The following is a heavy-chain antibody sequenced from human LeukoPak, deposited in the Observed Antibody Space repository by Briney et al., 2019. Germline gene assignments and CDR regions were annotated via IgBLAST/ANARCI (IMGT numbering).Heavy chain of an antibody. CDR3: ARGLDFSNAFDI. J-gene: IGHJ3*02. V-gene: IGHV4-31*03. CDR1: GGSISSGGYY. Sequence: PSQTLSLTCTVSGGSISSGGYYWSWIRQHPGKGLEWIGYIYYSGSTYYNPSLKSRVTISVDTSKNQFSLKLSSVTAADTAVYYCARGLDFSNAFDIWGQGTMVTVSS. CDR2: IYYSGST. D-gene: IGHD3-9*01.